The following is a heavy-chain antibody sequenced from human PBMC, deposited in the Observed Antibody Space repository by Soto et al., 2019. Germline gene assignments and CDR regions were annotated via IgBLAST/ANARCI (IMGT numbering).Heavy chain of an antibody. CDR2: INPNSGGT. D-gene: IGHD2-2*01. V-gene: IGHV1-2*02. J-gene: IGHJ5*01. Sequence: ASVKVSCKASGYTFTGYHLHWVRQAPGQGLEWMGWINPNSGGTVYLQKFQGRVTMTRDTSISTAYMGLTRLRSDDTAVYYCARGSVPGATRRGFDPWGQGTLVTVSS. CDR1: GYTFTGYH. CDR3: ARGSVPGATRRGFDP.